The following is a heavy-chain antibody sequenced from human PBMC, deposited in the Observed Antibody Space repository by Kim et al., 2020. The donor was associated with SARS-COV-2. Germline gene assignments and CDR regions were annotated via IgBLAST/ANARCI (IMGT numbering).Heavy chain of an antibody. V-gene: IGHV3-7*01. CDR3: GRGRSIDY. J-gene: IGHJ4*02. CDR2: GSEK. Sequence: GSEKYYVASVKSRFTMSRDNAENSLYLQMNSLRAEDTADYYCGRGRSIDYWGQGTLVTVSS.